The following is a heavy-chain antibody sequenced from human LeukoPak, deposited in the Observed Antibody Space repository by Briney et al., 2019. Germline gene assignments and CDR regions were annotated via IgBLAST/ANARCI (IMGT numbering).Heavy chain of an antibody. J-gene: IGHJ3*01. CDR3: ARRWVYDKRAFDA. D-gene: IGHD3-16*01. CDR2: IYYTGTT. CDR1: GGSISGTYY. Sequence: SETLSLTCTVSGGSISGTYYWSWIRQPPGKGLEWIGYIYYTGTTDSNPSLKSRVTISLDTSRNQFSLNLSSVTAADTAVYYCARRWVYDKRAFDAWGQGTMVTVSS. V-gene: IGHV4-59*08.